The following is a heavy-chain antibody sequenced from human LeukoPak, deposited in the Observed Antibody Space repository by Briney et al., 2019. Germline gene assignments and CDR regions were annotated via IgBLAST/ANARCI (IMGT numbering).Heavy chain of an antibody. V-gene: IGHV1-18*01. CDR2: ISAYNGNT. Sequence: ASVKVSCKGSGYTFTSYGISWVRQAPGQGLEWMGWISAYNGNTNYAQKLQGRVTMTTDTSTSTAYMELRGLRSDDTAVYYCARETHCSSTSCYGGLDYWGQGTLVTVSS. D-gene: IGHD2-2*01. J-gene: IGHJ4*02. CDR3: ARETHCSSTSCYGGLDY. CDR1: GYTFTSYG.